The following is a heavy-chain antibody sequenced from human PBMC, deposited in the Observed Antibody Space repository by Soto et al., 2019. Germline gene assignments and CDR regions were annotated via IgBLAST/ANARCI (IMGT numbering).Heavy chain of an antibody. V-gene: IGHV1-69*13. CDR1: GGTFSSYA. CDR2: IIPIFGTA. Sequence: ASVKVSCKASGGTFSSYAVSWVRQAPGQGLEWMGGIIPIFGTANYAQKFQGRVTITADESTSTAYMELSSLRSEDTAVYYCASRARSGLTYDYYGMDVWGQGTTVTVSS. D-gene: IGHD6-25*01. CDR3: ASRARSGLTYDYYGMDV. J-gene: IGHJ6*02.